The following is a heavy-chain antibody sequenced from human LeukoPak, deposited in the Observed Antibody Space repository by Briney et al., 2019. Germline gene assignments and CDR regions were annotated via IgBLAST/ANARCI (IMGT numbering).Heavy chain of an antibody. CDR2: TYHGGST. CDR1: GGPITISTG. V-gene: IGHV4-4*02. Sequence: SGTLSFTAAGSGGPITISTGGSWVPHPPGKGLEWMGETYHGGSTNYTPSLKSRATLSVDKSKNQFSLKLSSVTAADTAVYYCARDGPYGMDVWGQGTTVPVSS. CDR3: ARDGPYGMDV. J-gene: IGHJ6*02.